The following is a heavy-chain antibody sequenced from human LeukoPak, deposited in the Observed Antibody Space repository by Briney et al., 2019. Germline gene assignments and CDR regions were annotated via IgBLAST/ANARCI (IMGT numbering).Heavy chain of an antibody. V-gene: IGHV3-73*01. CDR1: GFTFSGSA. D-gene: IGHD3-10*01. CDR3: THEFFDS. CDR2: IRGKAKSYAT. J-gene: IGHJ4*02. Sequence: PGGSLRLSCAASGFTFSGSAMHWVRQASGKGLEWVGRIRGKAKSYATAYAASVKGRFTISRDDSKNTAYLQMNSLKTEDTAVYYCTHEFFDSWGQGTLVTVSS.